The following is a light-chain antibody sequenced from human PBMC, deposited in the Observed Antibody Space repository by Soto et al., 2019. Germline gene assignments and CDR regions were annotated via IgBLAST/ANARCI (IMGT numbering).Light chain of an antibody. CDR1: QSVSSD. J-gene: IGKJ1*01. V-gene: IGKV3-15*01. CDR2: GAS. Sequence: EMVMTQFPATLSVSPGEGATLSCRASQSVSSDLAWYQQKPGQAPRLLIYGASTRATGIPARFSGSGSGTDFTLTISSLQSEDFAVYYCQQYNNPPWTFGQGTNVDIK. CDR3: QQYNNPPWT.